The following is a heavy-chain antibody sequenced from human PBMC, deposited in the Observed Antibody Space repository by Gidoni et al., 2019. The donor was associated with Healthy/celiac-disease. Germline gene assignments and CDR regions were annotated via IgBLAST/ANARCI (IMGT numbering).Heavy chain of an antibody. CDR1: GFTFSSYA. Sequence: EVQLLESGGGLVQPGGSLRLSCAASGFTFSSYAMSWVRQAPGKGLGWVSAISGSGGSTYYADSVKGRFTISRDNSKNTLYLQMNSLRAEDTAVYYCAKLRPLDGSGSLFSYYMDVWGKGTTVTVSS. D-gene: IGHD3-10*01. V-gene: IGHV3-23*01. CDR3: AKLRPLDGSGSLFSYYMDV. J-gene: IGHJ6*03. CDR2: ISGSGGST.